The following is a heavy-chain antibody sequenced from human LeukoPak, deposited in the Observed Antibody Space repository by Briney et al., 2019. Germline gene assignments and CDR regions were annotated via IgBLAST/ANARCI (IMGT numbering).Heavy chain of an antibody. CDR2: GDYSGGT. Sequence: PSETLSLTCTVSGDSFSSVTDYWAWIRQPPGKGLEWIASGDYSGGTYYNPSLESRVAISADMSKNQFSLKLTSVTGADTAVYYCARAALGSSGWYYFDYWGQGTLVTVSS. J-gene: IGHJ4*02. CDR3: ARAALGSSGWYYFDY. CDR1: GDSFSSVTDY. V-gene: IGHV4-39*07. D-gene: IGHD6-19*01.